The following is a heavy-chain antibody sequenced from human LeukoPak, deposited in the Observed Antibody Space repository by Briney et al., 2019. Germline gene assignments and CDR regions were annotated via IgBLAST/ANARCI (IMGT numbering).Heavy chain of an antibody. CDR2: IKQDGSEK. Sequence: GGSLRLSCAASGSTFSNYWMTWVRQAPGKGLEWVANIKQDGSEKYYVDSVKGRFTISRDNDKNSLYLQMNSLRAEDTAVYYCSVKPASVAFDLWGQGTMVTVSS. V-gene: IGHV3-7*01. CDR3: SVKPASVAFDL. CDR1: GSTFSNYW. D-gene: IGHD2-2*01. J-gene: IGHJ3*01.